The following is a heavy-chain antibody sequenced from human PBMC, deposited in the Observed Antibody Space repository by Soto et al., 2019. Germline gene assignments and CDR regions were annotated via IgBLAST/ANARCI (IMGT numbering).Heavy chain of an antibody. CDR3: ARDRYLRTSRLYYYYGMDV. V-gene: IGHV1-69*13. Sequence: SAKVSCKASGGTFSSYAISWVRQAPGQGLEWMGGIIPIFGTANYAQKFQGRVTITADESTSTAYMELSSLRSEDTAVYYCARDRYLRTSRLYYYYGMDVWGQGTTVTVSS. CDR1: GGTFSSYA. J-gene: IGHJ6*02. D-gene: IGHD2-2*01. CDR2: IIPIFGTA.